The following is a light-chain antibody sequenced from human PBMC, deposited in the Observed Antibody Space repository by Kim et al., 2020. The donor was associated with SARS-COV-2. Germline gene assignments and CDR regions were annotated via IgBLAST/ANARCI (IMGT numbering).Light chain of an antibody. J-gene: IGKJ4*01. CDR2: DTS. CDR3: QQANSVPLT. Sequence: DIQMTQSPSSVSASVGDRVTITCRANQRISSWVAWYQQKPGKAPNLLIYDTSSLQSGVPSRFSGGGSGTDFTLTISSLQPEDFATYYCQQANSVPLTFGGGTKVDIK. CDR1: QRISSW. V-gene: IGKV1-12*01.